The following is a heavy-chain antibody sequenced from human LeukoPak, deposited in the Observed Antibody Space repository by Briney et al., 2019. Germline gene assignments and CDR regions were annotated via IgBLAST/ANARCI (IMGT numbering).Heavy chain of an antibody. V-gene: IGHV1-2*02. CDR2: INPNSGGT. CDR3: ARGDIVVVPAAPLSVC. D-gene: IGHD2-2*01. J-gene: IGHJ4*02. CDR1: GYTFTGYY. Sequence: ASVKVSCKASGYTFTGYYMHWVRQAPGQGLEWMGWINPNSGGTNYAQKFQGRVTMTRDTSISTAYMELSRLRSDDTAVYYCARGDIVVVPAAPLSVCWGQGTLVTVSS.